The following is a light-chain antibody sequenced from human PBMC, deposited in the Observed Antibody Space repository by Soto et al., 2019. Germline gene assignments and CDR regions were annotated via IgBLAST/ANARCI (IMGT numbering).Light chain of an antibody. CDR2: YDS. J-gene: IGLJ2*01. CDR1: NIGIKS. CDR3: QVWDSSSDHNVV. V-gene: IGLV3-21*04. Sequence: SYELTQPPSMSVAPGKTARITCGGNNIGIKSVHWYQQKPGQAPVLVIYYDSDRPSGIPERFSGSNSGNTATLTISRVEAGDEADYYCQVWDSSSDHNVVFGGGTKVTVL.